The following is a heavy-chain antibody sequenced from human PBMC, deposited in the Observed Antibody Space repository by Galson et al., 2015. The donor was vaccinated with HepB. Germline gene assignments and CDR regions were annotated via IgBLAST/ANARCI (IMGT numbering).Heavy chain of an antibody. D-gene: IGHD4-11*01. V-gene: IGHV1-18*04. CDR2: ISAYNGNT. J-gene: IGHJ6*03. Sequence: SVKASCKASGYTFTSYGISWVRQAPGQGLEWMGWISAYNGNTNYAQKLQGRVTMTTDTSTSTAYMELRSLRSDDTAVYYCAREVDDYSNPLRYYYYYMDVWGKGTTVTVSS. CDR1: GYTFTSYG. CDR3: AREVDDYSNPLRYYYYYMDV.